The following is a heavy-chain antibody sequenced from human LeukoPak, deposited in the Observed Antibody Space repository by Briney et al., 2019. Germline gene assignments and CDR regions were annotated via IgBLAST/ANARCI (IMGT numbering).Heavy chain of an antibody. CDR2: FNPYSGGT. V-gene: IGHV1-2*02. Sequence: ASVKVSCKASGYTFTVYYVHWVRQAPGQGLEWMGWFNPYSGGTNYAQKFQGRVAMTSDTSISTAYMELSKLRSDDTAVYYCARDRGYSSGWQYYYYYYGMDVWGQGTTVTVSS. CDR1: GYTFTVYY. CDR3: ARDRGYSSGWQYYYYYYGMDV. D-gene: IGHD6-19*01. J-gene: IGHJ6*02.